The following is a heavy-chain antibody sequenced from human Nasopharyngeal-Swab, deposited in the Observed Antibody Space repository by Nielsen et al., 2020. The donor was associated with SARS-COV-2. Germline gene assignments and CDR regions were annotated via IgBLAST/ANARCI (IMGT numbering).Heavy chain of an antibody. CDR2: ISSSGGST. J-gene: IGHJ6*02. V-gene: IGHV3-23*01. Sequence: GGSLRLSCAASGFTFSSYAMSWVRQAPGKGLEWVSAISSSGGSTYYADSVRGRFTISRDNSKNTLYLQMNSLRAEDTAVYYCAKGGSYSSSDDYYYYYGMDVWGQGTTVTVSS. D-gene: IGHD6-6*01. CDR3: AKGGSYSSSDDYYYYYGMDV. CDR1: GFTFSSYA.